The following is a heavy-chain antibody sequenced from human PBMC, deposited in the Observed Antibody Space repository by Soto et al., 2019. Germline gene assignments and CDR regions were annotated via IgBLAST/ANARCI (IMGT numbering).Heavy chain of an antibody. V-gene: IGHV4-4*07. D-gene: IGHD1-1*01. Sequence: WETLSLTCIFSGGSVSSDYWSWIRQPAGKGLEWIGRIYASGSTNYNPSFKSRVTMSVDTSKNQFSLNLNSVTAADTAVYYCARGTGTVNFDSWDQGTLVTVSS. J-gene: IGHJ4*02. CDR1: GGSVSSDY. CDR3: ARGTGTVNFDS. CDR2: IYASGST.